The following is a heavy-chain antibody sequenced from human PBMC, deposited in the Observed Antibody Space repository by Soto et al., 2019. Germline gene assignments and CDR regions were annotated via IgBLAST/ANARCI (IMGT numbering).Heavy chain of an antibody. D-gene: IGHD6-19*01. Sequence: QVQLAESGGGGVQPGRSLRLSCAASGFTLSSYSMHWVRQAPGKGLEWVALISYDGNKKFYEDSVKGRFNISRDTSKNMLYLQMNSLRAEDTAVYYCARSVAVAALDSWGHGTLVTVSS. CDR2: ISYDGNKK. J-gene: IGHJ5*01. CDR1: GFTLSSYS. V-gene: IGHV3-30-3*01. CDR3: ARSVAVAALDS.